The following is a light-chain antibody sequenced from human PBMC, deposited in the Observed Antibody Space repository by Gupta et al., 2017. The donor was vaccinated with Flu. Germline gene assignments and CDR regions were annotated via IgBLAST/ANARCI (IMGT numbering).Light chain of an antibody. V-gene: IGLV3-10*01. CDR3: YSTDSSGNHRGV. Sequence: QTARITCSGDALPKQYAYWYQQKSGQAPVLVIYEDSKRPSGIPERFSGSSSGTMATLTISGAQVEDEADYYCYSTDSSGNHRGVFGTGTKVTVL. CDR1: ALPKQY. J-gene: IGLJ1*01. CDR2: EDS.